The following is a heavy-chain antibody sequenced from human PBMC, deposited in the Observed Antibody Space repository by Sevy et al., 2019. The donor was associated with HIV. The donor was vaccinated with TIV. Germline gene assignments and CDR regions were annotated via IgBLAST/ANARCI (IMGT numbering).Heavy chain of an antibody. Sequence: SQTLSLTCAISGDTVSSDSAAWNWIRQSPARGLEWLGRTNYRSTWHKDYGTSLNSRMTINPDTSKNQLSLQLKSVSPEDTAIYYCARDHNFVLDFWGQGILVTVSS. J-gene: IGHJ4*02. CDR1: GDTVSSDSAA. CDR3: ARDHNFVLDF. V-gene: IGHV6-1*01. D-gene: IGHD1-20*01. CDR2: TNYRSTWHK.